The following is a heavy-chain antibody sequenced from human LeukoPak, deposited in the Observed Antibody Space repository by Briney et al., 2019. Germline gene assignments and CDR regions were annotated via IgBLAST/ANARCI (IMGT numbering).Heavy chain of an antibody. CDR2: MNPNSGNT. D-gene: IGHD3-10*01. CDR1: GYTLTSYD. CDR3: ARSMVRGENWFDP. V-gene: IGHV1-8*01. Sequence: GASVKVSCKASGYTLTSYDINWVRQATGQGLEWMGWMNPNSGNTGYAQKFQGRVTMTRNTSISTAYMELSSLRSEDTAVYYCARSMVRGENWFDPWGQGTLVTVSS. J-gene: IGHJ5*02.